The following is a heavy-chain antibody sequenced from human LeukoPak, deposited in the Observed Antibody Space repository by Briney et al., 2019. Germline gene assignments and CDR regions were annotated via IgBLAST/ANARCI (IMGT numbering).Heavy chain of an antibody. V-gene: IGHV1-18*01. CDR2: INPNSGGT. Sequence: ASVKVSCKASGYTFTSYGISWVRQAPGQGLEWMGWINPNSGGTNYAQKFQGRVTMTTDTSTSTVFMELRSLRSDDTAVYYCAREKSQIAVAGTAVFDYWGQGTLVTVSS. CDR3: AREKSQIAVAGTAVFDY. CDR1: GYTFTSYG. D-gene: IGHD6-19*01. J-gene: IGHJ4*02.